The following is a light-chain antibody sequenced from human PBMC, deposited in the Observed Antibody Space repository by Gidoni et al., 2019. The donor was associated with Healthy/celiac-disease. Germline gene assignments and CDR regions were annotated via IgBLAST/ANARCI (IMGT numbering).Light chain of an antibody. CDR3: AEET. V-gene: IGKV3-11*01. J-gene: IGKJ2*01. CDR1: QRVSSY. Sequence: IVLTQSPATLSFSPGERATLPCRTSQRVSSYLAWYQQQPGQVPRLLIYDASNGATGIPAMCSGSGSGTDFTLTISSLEPEYFAVYYCAEETFGQGTKLEIK. CDR2: DAS.